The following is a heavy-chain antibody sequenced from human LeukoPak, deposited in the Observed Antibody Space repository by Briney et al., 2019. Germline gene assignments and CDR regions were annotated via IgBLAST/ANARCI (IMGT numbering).Heavy chain of an antibody. Sequence: GASVKVSCKASGYTFTSYDVNWVRQAPGQGLEWMGWMNPSSGNTGYAQKFQGRVTIIRNTSISTAYMELSRLRSEDTAVYYCARAAGGPRNYYLDVWAKGTTVTVSS. V-gene: IGHV1-8*01. CDR2: MNPSSGNT. CDR1: GYTFTSYD. J-gene: IGHJ6*03. CDR3: ARAAGGPRNYYLDV. D-gene: IGHD3-10*01.